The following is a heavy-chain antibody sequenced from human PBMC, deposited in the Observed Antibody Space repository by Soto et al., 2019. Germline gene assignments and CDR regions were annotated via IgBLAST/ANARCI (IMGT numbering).Heavy chain of an antibody. CDR3: APRGTTTGCSGGSCYARGFDY. D-gene: IGHD2-15*01. Sequence: QVQLQESGPGLVKPSQTLSLTCTVSGGSISSGDYYWSWIRQPPGKGLEWIGYIYYSGTTYYNPSRKTRVTTSVYRCHNRFSLKLRSVTAADTAVYYCAPRGTTTGCSGGSCYARGFDYWGQGTLFTVSS. V-gene: IGHV4-30-4*01. CDR1: GGSISSGDYY. CDR2: IYYSGTT. J-gene: IGHJ4*02.